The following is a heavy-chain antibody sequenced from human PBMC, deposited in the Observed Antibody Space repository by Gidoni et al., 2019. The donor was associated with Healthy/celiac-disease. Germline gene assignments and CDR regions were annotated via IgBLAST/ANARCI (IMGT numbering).Heavy chain of an antibody. V-gene: IGHV3-73*02. CDR3: TSSSFPLEGVTKVDY. J-gene: IGHJ4*02. Sequence: EVQLVESGGGLVQPGGSLKLSCAASGFTFSGPAMHLVRQASGKGLEWVGRIRSKANSYATAYAASVKGRFTISRDDSKNTAYLQMNSLKTEDTAVYYCTSSSFPLEGVTKVDYWGQGTLVTVSS. CDR1: GFTFSGPA. CDR2: IRSKANSYAT. D-gene: IGHD2-21*02.